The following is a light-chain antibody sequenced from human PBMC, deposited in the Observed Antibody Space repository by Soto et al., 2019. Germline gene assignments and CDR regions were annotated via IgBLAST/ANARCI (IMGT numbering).Light chain of an antibody. CDR1: QSVSSSY. J-gene: IGKJ1*01. Sequence: EIVLTQSPCTLSLSPGERATLSCRASQSVSSSYLAWYQQKPGQAPRLLIYGASSRATGIPERFSGTGSETDFTLTISRLEPEDFAVYHCQQYGALPPTFGQGTKVDIK. CDR3: QQYGALPPT. CDR2: GAS. V-gene: IGKV3-20*01.